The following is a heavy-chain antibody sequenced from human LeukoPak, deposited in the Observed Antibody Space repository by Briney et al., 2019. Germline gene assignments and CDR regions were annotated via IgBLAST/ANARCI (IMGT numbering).Heavy chain of an antibody. J-gene: IGHJ5*02. CDR2: ISSDGETT. CDR3: VVDFQLHTP. V-gene: IGHV3-74*01. CDR1: GLIFSNYW. D-gene: IGHD1-26*01. Sequence: GGSLRLSCAASGLIFSNYWMHWVRQAPGKGLVWVSGISSDGETTVYADSLKGRFTISRDNAKNTLYLQMNSPRVEDTAVYYCVVDFQLHTPWGRGTLVTVSS.